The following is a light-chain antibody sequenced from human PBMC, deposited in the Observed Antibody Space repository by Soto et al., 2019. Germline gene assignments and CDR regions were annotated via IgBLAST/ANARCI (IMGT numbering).Light chain of an antibody. CDR2: GAS. Sequence: EIVLTQSPGTLSLSPGERATLSCRASQSVSSNYLAWYQQKRGQAPRLLIYGASSRATGIPTRFSGSGFGTDFTLTISRREPEDFAVYYCQQYDTAPRTCGQGTKVEI. CDR3: QQYDTAPRT. CDR1: QSVSSNY. V-gene: IGKV3-20*01. J-gene: IGKJ1*01.